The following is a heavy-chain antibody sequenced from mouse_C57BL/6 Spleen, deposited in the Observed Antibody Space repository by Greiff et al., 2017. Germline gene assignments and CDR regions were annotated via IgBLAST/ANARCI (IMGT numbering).Heavy chain of an antibody. D-gene: IGHD2-4*01. V-gene: IGHV1-18*01. J-gene: IGHJ2*01. CDR3: ARRFYDYDSYFDY. CDR2: INPNNGGT. CDR1: GYTFTDYN. Sequence: EVQLQQSGPELVKPGASVKIPCKASGYTFTDYNMDWVKQSHGKSLEWIGDINPNNGGTIYNQKFKGKATLTVDKSSSTAYMERRSLTSEDTAVYYCARRFYDYDSYFDYWGQGTTLTVSS.